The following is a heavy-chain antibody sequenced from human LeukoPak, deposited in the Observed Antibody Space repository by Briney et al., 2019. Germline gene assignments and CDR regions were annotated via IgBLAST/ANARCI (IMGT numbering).Heavy chain of an antibody. J-gene: IGHJ4*02. CDR3: AKHVGYCRSSACYFDY. D-gene: IGHD2-2*01. V-gene: IGHV3-23*01. Sequence: GGSLRLSCAASGFTFSSYDMSWVRQAPGKGLEWVTAISGDGASTYYADSVKGRFTFSRDNSKNTLYLQMNSLSAEDTAVYYCAKHVGYCRSSACYFDYWGPGTLVTVSS. CDR2: ISGDGAST. CDR1: GFTFSSYD.